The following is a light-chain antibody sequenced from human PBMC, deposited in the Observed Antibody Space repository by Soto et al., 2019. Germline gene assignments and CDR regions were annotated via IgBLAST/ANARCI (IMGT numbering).Light chain of an antibody. V-gene: IGKV3-15*01. CDR1: QSVSSN. CDR2: GAS. Sequence: EIVMTQSPATLSVSPGERATLSFRASQSVSSNLAWYQQKPGQAPRLLIYGASTRATGIPARFSVSGSGTDFNLTISSLQSEDFAVYYCQQYNNWTWTFGHGTKV. J-gene: IGKJ1*01. CDR3: QQYNNWTWT.